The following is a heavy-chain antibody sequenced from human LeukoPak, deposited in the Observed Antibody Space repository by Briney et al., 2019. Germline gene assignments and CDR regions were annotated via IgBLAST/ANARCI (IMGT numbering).Heavy chain of an antibody. D-gene: IGHD3-10*01. CDR3: ARGMDGSGSYYDY. J-gene: IGHJ4*02. CDR1: GGSLSGYY. V-gene: IGHV4-34*01. CDR2: INHSGST. Sequence: SETLSLTCAVYGGSLSGYYWSWIRQPPGKGLEWIGEINHSGSTNYNPSLKSRVTISVDTSKNQFSLKLSSVTAADTAVYYCARGMDGSGSYYDYWGQGTLVTVSS.